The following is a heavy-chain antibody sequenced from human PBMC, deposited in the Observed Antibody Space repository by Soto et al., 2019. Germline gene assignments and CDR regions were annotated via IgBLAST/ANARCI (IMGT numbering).Heavy chain of an antibody. D-gene: IGHD3-9*01. CDR2: IIPIFGTA. J-gene: IGHJ6*02. Sequence: SSVKLSCKASGGTFSSYAISWVRHAPGQGLEWMGGIIPIFGTANYAQKFQGRVTITADESTSTAYMELSSLRSEDTAVYYCARGTILTGYYADADYYYGMDVWGQGTTVTVSS. V-gene: IGHV1-69*13. CDR3: ARGTILTGYYADADYYYGMDV. CDR1: GGTFSSYA.